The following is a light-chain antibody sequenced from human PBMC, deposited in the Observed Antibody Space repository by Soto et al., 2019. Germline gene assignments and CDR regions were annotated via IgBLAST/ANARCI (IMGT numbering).Light chain of an antibody. CDR3: QQYDNSLHT. CDR1: QSVDSNY. J-gene: IGKJ2*01. V-gene: IGKV3-20*01. CDR2: AAS. Sequence: EIVLTQSPATLSLSPGERATLSCRASQSVDSNYLAWYKQKPGQAPRLLIYAASSRATGVPDRFSGSGSGTDFTLTISRLEPEDFAVYYCQQYDNSLHTFGQGTKLEIK.